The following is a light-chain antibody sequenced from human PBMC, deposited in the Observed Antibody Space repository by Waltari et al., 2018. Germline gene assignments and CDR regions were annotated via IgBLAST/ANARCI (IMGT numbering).Light chain of an antibody. Sequence: SYELTQPPSVSVSPGQTASITCSGDNLEDKYVCWYQQKPGQSPVMVIYQDTRRPSEIPERCSGSSSGNTATLTISGTQAVDEADYYCQAWDSRTYVVFGGGTKLTVL. V-gene: IGLV3-1*01. J-gene: IGLJ2*01. CDR3: QAWDSRTYVV. CDR1: NLEDKY. CDR2: QDT.